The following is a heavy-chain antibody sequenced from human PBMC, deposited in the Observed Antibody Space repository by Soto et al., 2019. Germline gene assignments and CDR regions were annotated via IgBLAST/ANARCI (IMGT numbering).Heavy chain of an antibody. Sequence: ASVKVSCKASGFTFTSSAVQWVRQARGQRLEWIGWIVVGSGNTNYAQKFQERVTITRDMSTSTAYMELSSLRSEDTAVYYCAADVLWFGRTPRGRFDPWGQGTLVTVS. CDR1: GFTFTSSA. V-gene: IGHV1-58*01. D-gene: IGHD3-10*01. CDR2: IVVGSGNT. J-gene: IGHJ5*02. CDR3: AADVLWFGRTPRGRFDP.